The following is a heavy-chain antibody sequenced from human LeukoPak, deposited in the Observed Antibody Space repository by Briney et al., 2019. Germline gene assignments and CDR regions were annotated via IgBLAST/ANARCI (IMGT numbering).Heavy chain of an antibody. CDR3: ARGPVNFWSGYDLAYYFDY. J-gene: IGHJ4*02. D-gene: IGHD3-3*01. V-gene: IGHV3-33*01. CDR1: GFTFSSYG. CDR2: IWYDGSNK. Sequence: GGSLRLSCAASGFTFSSYGMHWVRQAPGKGLEWVAVIWYDGSNKYYADSVKGRFTISRDNSKNTLYLQMNSLRAEDTAVYYCARGPVNFWSGYDLAYYFDYWGQGTLVTVSS.